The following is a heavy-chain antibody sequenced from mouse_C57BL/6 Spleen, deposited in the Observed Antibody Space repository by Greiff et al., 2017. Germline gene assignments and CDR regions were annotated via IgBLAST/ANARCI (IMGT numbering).Heavy chain of an antibody. CDR1: GYAFSSYW. J-gene: IGHJ2*01. CDR2: IYPGDGDT. D-gene: IGHD4-1*01. Sequence: VHLVESGAELVKPGASVKISCKASGYAFSSYWMNWVKQRPGKGLEWIGQIYPGDGDTNYNGKFKGKATLTADKSSSTAYMQLSSLTSEDSAVYFCARKDNGNFDYWGQGTTLTVSS. CDR3: ARKDNGNFDY. V-gene: IGHV1-80*01.